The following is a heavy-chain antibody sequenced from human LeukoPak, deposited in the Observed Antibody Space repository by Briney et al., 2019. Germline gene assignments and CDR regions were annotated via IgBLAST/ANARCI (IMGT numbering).Heavy chain of an antibody. J-gene: IGHJ4*02. CDR2: IIPIFGTA. Sequence: GVSVKVSCKASGGAFSSYAISWVRQAPGQGLEWMGGIIPIFGTANYAQKFQGRVTITTDESTSTAYMELSSLRSEDTAVYYCAAGAVSGGKNYWGQGTLVTVSS. CDR1: GGAFSSYA. V-gene: IGHV1-69*05. D-gene: IGHD4-23*01. CDR3: AAGAVSGGKNY.